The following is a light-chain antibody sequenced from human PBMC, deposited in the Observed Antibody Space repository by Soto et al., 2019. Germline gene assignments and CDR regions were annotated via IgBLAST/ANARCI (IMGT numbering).Light chain of an antibody. J-gene: IGKJ1*01. CDR2: DAS. V-gene: IGKV1-5*01. Sequence: DIQMTQSPSTLSASVLDRCAITCRASQDISKWLAWYQQKPGKPPKLLIYDASGLDSGVPSRFSGSGYGTEFTLTISGLQPEDFATFYCQQYDSFPWTFGPGTKVDIK. CDR3: QQYDSFPWT. CDR1: QDISKW.